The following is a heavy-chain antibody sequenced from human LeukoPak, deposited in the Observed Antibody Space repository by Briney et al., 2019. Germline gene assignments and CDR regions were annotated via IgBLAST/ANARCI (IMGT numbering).Heavy chain of an antibody. CDR1: GFTFSNSW. CDR2: INSDGSST. D-gene: IGHD6-19*01. J-gene: IGHJ3*02. CDR3: AREGSIAVAHDVFDI. Sequence: GGSLRLSCAASGFTFSNSWMYWVRQAPGKGLVWVSRINSDGSSTTYADSVKGGFTISRDNAKNTLYLQLNSLRAEDTAVYYCAREGSIAVAHDVFDIWGQGTMVTVSS. V-gene: IGHV3-74*01.